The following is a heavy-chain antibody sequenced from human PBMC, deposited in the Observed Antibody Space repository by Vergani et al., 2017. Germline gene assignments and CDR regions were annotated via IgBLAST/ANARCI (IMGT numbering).Heavy chain of an antibody. CDR1: GFTFSSYA. CDR2: ISGSGGSK. D-gene: IGHD1-1*01. V-gene: IGHV3-23*04. Sequence: VQLVESGGGVVQPGRSLRLSCAASGFTFSSYAMHWVRQAPGKGLEWVSAISGSGGSKYYADSVKGRFTISRDNSKTTLYLQMNSLRAEDTAVYYCAKAELEPQGYWGQGTLVTVSS. J-gene: IGHJ4*02. CDR3: AKAELEPQGY.